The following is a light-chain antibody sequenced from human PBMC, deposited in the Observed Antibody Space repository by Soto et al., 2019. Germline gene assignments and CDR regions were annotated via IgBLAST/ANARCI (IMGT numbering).Light chain of an antibody. CDR3: QQNDNLPPT. J-gene: IGKJ4*01. V-gene: IGKV1-33*01. CDR1: QDISKY. Sequence: DIQMTQSPSSLSASIGDRVTITCQASQDISKYLNWYQQKPGKAPNLLIYDASNLGTGVQSRFSGSGSGTDFTFTISSLQPEDFAPYCCQQNDNLPPTFGGGTKVEIK. CDR2: DAS.